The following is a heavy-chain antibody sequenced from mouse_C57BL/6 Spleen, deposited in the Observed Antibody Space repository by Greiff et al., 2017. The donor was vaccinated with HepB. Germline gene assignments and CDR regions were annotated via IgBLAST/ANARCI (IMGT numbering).Heavy chain of an antibody. CDR1: GYTFTSYG. CDR2: IYPRSGNT. CDR3: AREGWAFAY. Sequence: VQLQQSGAELARPGASVKLSCKASGYTFTSYGISWVKQRTGQGLEWIGEIYPRSGNTYYNEKFKGKATLTADKSSSTAYMELRSLTSEDSAVYFCAREGWAFAYWGQGTLVTVSA. V-gene: IGHV1-81*01. D-gene: IGHD3-3*01. J-gene: IGHJ3*01.